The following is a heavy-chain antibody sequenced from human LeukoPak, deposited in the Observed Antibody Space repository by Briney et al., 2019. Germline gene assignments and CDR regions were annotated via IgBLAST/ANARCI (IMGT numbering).Heavy chain of an antibody. D-gene: IGHD2-15*01. Sequence: SETLSLTCTVSGGSTSSYYWSWIRQPPGKGLEWIGYIYYSGSTNYNPSLKSRVTISVDTSKNQFSLKLSSVTAADTAVYYCARGWELHDAFDIWGQGTMVTVSS. V-gene: IGHV4-59*01. CDR2: IYYSGST. CDR3: ARGWELHDAFDI. CDR1: GGSTSSYY. J-gene: IGHJ3*02.